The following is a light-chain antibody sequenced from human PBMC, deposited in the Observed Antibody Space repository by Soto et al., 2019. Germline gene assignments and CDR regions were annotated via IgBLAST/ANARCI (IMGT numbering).Light chain of an antibody. V-gene: IGKV1-9*01. J-gene: IGKJ5*01. CDR2: AAS. CDR3: QQANSFPIT. Sequence: DIQLTQSPSFLSASVADRFTITCRASQGISSYLAWYQQKPGKDNKLMIYAASTLQSGVPSRISGSGSGTDFTLTISSLQPEDFATYYCQQANSFPITFGQGTLLEIK. CDR1: QGISSY.